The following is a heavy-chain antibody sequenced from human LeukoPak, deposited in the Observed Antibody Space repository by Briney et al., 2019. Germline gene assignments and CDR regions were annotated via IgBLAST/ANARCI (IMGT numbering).Heavy chain of an antibody. CDR1: GGSISSYY. CDR3: ARGMAAAGYYYYYMDV. CDR2: IYYSGST. Sequence: PSETLSLTCTVSGGSISSYYWSWIRQPPGKGLEWIGYIYYSGSTNYNPSLKSRVTISVDTSKNQFSLKLSSVTAADTAVYYCARGMAAAGYYYYYMDVWGKGTTVTISS. J-gene: IGHJ6*03. D-gene: IGHD6-13*01. V-gene: IGHV4-59*01.